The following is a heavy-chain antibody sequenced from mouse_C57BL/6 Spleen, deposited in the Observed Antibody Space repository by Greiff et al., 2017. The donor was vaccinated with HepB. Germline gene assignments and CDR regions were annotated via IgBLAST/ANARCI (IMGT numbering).Heavy chain of an antibody. CDR2: INPNNGGT. V-gene: IGHV1-22*01. Sequence: EVQLQQSGPELVKPGASVKMSCKASGYTFTDYNMHWVKQSHGKSLEWIGYINPNNGGTSYNQKFKGKATLTVNKSSSTAYMELRSLTSEDSAVYYCARSGEYYYGRPEAYWGQGTLVTVSA. CDR3: ARSGEYYYGRPEAY. CDR1: GYTFTDYN. D-gene: IGHD1-1*01. J-gene: IGHJ3*01.